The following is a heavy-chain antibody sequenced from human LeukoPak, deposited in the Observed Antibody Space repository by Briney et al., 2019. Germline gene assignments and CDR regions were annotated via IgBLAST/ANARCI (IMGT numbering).Heavy chain of an antibody. CDR1: GFTFSSYS. CDR2: ISSSSSYI. CDR3: ARGPYYDFWSGSYYYYYMDV. V-gene: IGHV3-21*01. D-gene: IGHD3-3*01. J-gene: IGHJ6*03. Sequence: GGSLRLSCAASGFTFSSYSMNWVRQAPGKGLEWVSSISSSSSYIYYADSVKGRFTISRDNAKNSLYLQMNSLRAEDTAVYYCARGPYYDFWSGSYYYYYMDVWGKGTTVTVSS.